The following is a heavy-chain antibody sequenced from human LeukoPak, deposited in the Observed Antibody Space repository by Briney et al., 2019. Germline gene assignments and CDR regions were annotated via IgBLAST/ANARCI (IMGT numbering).Heavy chain of an antibody. Sequence: PGGSLRLSCAASGFTFSSYEMNWVRQAPGKGLEWVSYISSAGSTIYYADSVKGRFTISRDNAKNSLYLQMNSLRAEDTAVYYCARGGEWGVVFFFDYWGQGTLVTVSS. V-gene: IGHV3-48*03. CDR3: ARGGEWGVVFFFDY. CDR1: GFTFSSYE. J-gene: IGHJ4*02. CDR2: ISSAGSTI. D-gene: IGHD3-3*01.